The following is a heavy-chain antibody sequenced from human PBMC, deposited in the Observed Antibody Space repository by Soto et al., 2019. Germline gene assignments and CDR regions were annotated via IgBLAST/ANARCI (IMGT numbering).Heavy chain of an antibody. D-gene: IGHD7-27*01. CDR3: ARGLHNWGPPHDAFDI. CDR2: ISSSSSTI. CDR1: GFTFSDYY. Sequence: GGSLRLSCAASGFTFSDYYMSWIRQAPGKGLEWVSYISSSSSTIYYADSVKGRFTISRDNAKNSLYLQMNSLRDEDTAVYYCARGLHNWGPPHDAFDIWGQGTMVTVSS. V-gene: IGHV3-11*04. J-gene: IGHJ3*02.